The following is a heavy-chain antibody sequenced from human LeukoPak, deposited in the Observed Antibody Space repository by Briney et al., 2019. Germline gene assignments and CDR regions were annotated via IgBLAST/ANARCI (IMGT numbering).Heavy chain of an antibody. CDR1: GFTFSDNY. CDR3: AKDITGGFFDY. J-gene: IGHJ4*02. CDR2: ISSSGTTI. D-gene: IGHD3-10*01. V-gene: IGHV3-11*04. Sequence: AGGSLRLSCAASGFTFSDNYMSWVRQAPGKGLEWVSHISSSGTTIYYADSVKDRFTISRDNAKNSPYLQMNSLRAEDTAVYYCAKDITGGFFDYGGKGPRVPVSS.